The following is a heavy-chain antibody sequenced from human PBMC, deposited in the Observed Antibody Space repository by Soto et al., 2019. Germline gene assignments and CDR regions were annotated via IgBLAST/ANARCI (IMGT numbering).Heavy chain of an antibody. V-gene: IGHV3-48*03. J-gene: IGHJ4*02. D-gene: IGHD1-26*01. CDR3: ASGIVHDY. Sequence: EVQLVESGGGLVQPGGSLRLSCAASGFTFSSYEMNWVRQAPGKGLEYISYISSSGSTIYYADSVKGRFTISRDNAKKSLYLQMNSLRAEDTAVYYGASGIVHDYWSQGTLVTVSS. CDR2: ISSSGSTI. CDR1: GFTFSSYE.